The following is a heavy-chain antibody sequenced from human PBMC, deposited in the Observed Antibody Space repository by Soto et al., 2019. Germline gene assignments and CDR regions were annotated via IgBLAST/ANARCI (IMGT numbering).Heavy chain of an antibody. CDR1: GFTFSSYW. D-gene: IGHD3-3*01. CDR3: ARDPASYDFWSGYYISDYGMDV. Sequence: GGSLRLSCAASGFTFSSYWMSWVRQAPGKGLEWLANIKQDGSEKYYVDSVKGRFTISRDNAKNSLYLQMNSLRAEDTAVYYCARDPASYDFWSGYYISDYGMDVWGQGTTVTVSS. CDR2: IKQDGSEK. J-gene: IGHJ6*02. V-gene: IGHV3-7*05.